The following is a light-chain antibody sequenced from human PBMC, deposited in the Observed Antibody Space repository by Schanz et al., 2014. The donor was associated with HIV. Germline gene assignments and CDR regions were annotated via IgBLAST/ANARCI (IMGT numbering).Light chain of an antibody. V-gene: IGLV2-14*03. Sequence: QSALTQPASVSGSPGQSISISCTGSSSDIGGYKYVSWYQQHPDKAPKLVIFDVIKRPSGVSNRFSGSKSGNTASLTISGLQAEDEADYYCCSYTTTSTYVFGAGTKLTVL. J-gene: IGLJ1*01. CDR3: CSYTTTSTYV. CDR1: SSDIGGYKY. CDR2: DVI.